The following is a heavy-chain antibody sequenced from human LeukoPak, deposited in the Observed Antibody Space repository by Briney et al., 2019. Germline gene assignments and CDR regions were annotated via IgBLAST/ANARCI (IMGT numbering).Heavy chain of an antibody. CDR3: ARDRGVDTAMVNWFDP. V-gene: IGHV3-48*04. CDR1: GFTLSNAW. J-gene: IGHJ5*02. CDR2: ISSSGSTI. D-gene: IGHD5-18*01. Sequence: GGSLRLSCAASGFTLSNAWMNWVRQAPGKGLEWVSYISSSGSTIYYADSVKGRFTISRDNAKNSLYLQMNSLRAEDTALYYCARDRGVDTAMVNWFDPWGQGTLVTVFS.